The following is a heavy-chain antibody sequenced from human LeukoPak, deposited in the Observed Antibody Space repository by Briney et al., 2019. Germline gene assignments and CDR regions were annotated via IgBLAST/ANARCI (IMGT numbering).Heavy chain of an antibody. D-gene: IGHD1-1*01. Sequence: SETLSLTCTVSGGSISSGSYYWSWIRQPAGKGLEWIGRIYTSGSTNYNPSLKSRVTISVDTSKNQFSLKLSSVTAADTAVYYCAREHTKKAPDYWGQGTLVTVSS. CDR1: GGSISSGSYY. CDR2: IYTSGST. CDR3: AREHTKKAPDY. V-gene: IGHV4-61*02. J-gene: IGHJ4*02.